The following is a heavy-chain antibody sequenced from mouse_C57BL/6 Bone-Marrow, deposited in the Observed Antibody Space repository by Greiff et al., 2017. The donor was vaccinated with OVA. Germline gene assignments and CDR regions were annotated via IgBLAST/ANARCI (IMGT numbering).Heavy chain of an antibody. CDR1: GYAFSSSW. J-gene: IGHJ2*01. Sequence: QVQLQQSGPELVKPGASVKISCKASGYAFSSSWMNWVKQRPGKGLEWIGRIYPGDGDTNYNGKFKGKATLTADKASSTAYMQRSSLTSEDAAVYFCARWAYVDYWGQGTTLTVSS. CDR2: IYPGDGDT. V-gene: IGHV1-82*01. CDR3: ARWAYVDY.